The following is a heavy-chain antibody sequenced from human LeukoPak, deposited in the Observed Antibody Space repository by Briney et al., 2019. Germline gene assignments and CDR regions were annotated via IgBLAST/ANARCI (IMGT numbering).Heavy chain of an antibody. J-gene: IGHJ4*02. CDR3: AQRYGSGSYY. CDR2: ISYDGSNK. Sequence: GGSLRLSCAASGFTFSSYGMHWVRQAPGKGLEWVAVISYDGSNKYYADSVKGRFTISRDNAKNSLYLQMNSLRAEDTAVYYCAQRYGSGSYYWGQGTLVTVSS. CDR1: GFTFSSYG. V-gene: IGHV3-30*18. D-gene: IGHD3-10*01.